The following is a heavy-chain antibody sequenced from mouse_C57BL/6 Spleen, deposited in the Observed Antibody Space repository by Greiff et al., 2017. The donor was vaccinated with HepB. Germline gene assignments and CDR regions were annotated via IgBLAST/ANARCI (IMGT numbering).Heavy chain of an antibody. CDR1: GFTFTDYY. V-gene: IGHV7-3*01. CDR3: ARFPYDYDLAWFAY. D-gene: IGHD2-4*01. CDR2: IRNKANGYTT. Sequence: EVHLVESGGGLVQPGGSLSLSCAASGFTFTDYYMSWVRQPPGKALEWLGFIRNKANGYTTEYSASVKGRFTISRDNSQSILYLQMNALRAEDSATYYCARFPYDYDLAWFAYWGQGTLVTVSA. J-gene: IGHJ3*01.